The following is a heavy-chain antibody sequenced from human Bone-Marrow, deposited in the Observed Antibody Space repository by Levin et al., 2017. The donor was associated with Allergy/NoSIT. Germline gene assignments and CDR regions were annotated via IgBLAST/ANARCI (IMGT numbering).Heavy chain of an antibody. CDR3: ARDYDTAGSLGY. V-gene: IGHV3-7*01. Sequence: RASETLSLTCAASGFIFGRDWMTWVRQRPGKGLEWVANIRQDGREKHYGEFVKGRFTVSRDNAKNSLYLELNNLRPEDTAVYYCARDYDTAGSLGYWGPGTLVTVSS. CDR2: IRQDGREK. J-gene: IGHJ4*02. D-gene: IGHD6-13*01. CDR1: GFIFGRDW.